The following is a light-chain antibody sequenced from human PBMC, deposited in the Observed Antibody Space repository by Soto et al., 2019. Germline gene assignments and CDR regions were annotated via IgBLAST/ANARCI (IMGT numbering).Light chain of an antibody. Sequence: QSALTQPASVSGSPGQSITISCTGTSSDVGGYNYVSWYQQYPGKAPKLMIYDVSNRPSGVSIRFSGSKSGNTASLTISGLQAEDEADYYCSSYTSSSPDVFGTGTKVTVL. J-gene: IGLJ1*01. V-gene: IGLV2-14*01. CDR3: SSYTSSSPDV. CDR1: SSDVGGYNY. CDR2: DVS.